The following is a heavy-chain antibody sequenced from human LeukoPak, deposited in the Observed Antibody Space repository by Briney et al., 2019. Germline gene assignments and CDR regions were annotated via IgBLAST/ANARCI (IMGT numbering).Heavy chain of an antibody. CDR3: AKANTQRYYYYYYMDV. Sequence: PGGSLRLSCAASGFTFSSYAMSWVRQAPGKGLEWVSAISGSGGSTYYADSVKGRFTISRDNSKNTLYLQMNSLRAEDTAVYYCAKANTQRYYYYYYMDVRGKGTTVTVSS. J-gene: IGHJ6*03. V-gene: IGHV3-23*01. CDR1: GFTFSSYA. D-gene: IGHD4/OR15-4a*01. CDR2: ISGSGGST.